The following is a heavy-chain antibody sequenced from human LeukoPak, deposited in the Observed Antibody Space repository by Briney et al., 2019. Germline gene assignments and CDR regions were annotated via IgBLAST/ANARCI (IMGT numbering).Heavy chain of an antibody. D-gene: IGHD4-11*01. CDR1: GFTFSSYA. Sequence: GGSLRLSCAASGFTFSSYAMSWVRQAPGKGLEWVSAISGSGGSTYYADSVKGRFTISRDNAKNTLYLQMNSLRVEDTAVYYCARWVATGGWFDPWGQGTLVTVSS. V-gene: IGHV3-23*01. CDR3: ARWVATGGWFDP. CDR2: ISGSGGST. J-gene: IGHJ5*02.